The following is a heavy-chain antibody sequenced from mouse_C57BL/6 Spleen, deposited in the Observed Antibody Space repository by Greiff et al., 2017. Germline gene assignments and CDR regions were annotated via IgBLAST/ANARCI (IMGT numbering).Heavy chain of an antibody. CDR3: AREGKLRPGY. CDR2: IYPGSGST. V-gene: IGHV1-55*01. Sequence: QVPLQQPGAELVKPGASVKMSCKASGYTFTGYWITWVKQRPGQGLEWIGDIYPGSGSTNYNEKFTSKATLTVDTSSSTAYMQLRRLTSEDSAVYYCAREGKLRPGYWGQGTSVTVSS. CDR1: GYTFTGYW. J-gene: IGHJ4*01. D-gene: IGHD2-4*01.